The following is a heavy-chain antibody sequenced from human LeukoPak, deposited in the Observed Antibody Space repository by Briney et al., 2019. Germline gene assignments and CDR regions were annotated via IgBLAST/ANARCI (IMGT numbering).Heavy chain of an antibody. V-gene: IGHV1-24*01. CDR2: FDPEDGET. D-gene: IGHD6-13*01. CDR3: ATVYLSGLAAAGYFDY. Sequence: ASVKVSCKVSGYTVTELSMHWVRQAPGKGLEWMGGFDPEDGETIYAQKFQGRVTMTEDTSTDTAYMELSSLRSEDTAVYYCATVYLSGLAAAGYFDYWGQGTLVTVSS. J-gene: IGHJ4*02. CDR1: GYTVTELS.